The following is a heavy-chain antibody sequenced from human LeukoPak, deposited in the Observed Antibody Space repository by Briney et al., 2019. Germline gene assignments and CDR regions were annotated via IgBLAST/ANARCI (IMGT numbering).Heavy chain of an antibody. CDR2: IWYDGSNK. V-gene: IGHV3-33*01. D-gene: IGHD3-3*01. CDR1: GFTFSSYG. J-gene: IGHJ4*02. Sequence: GGSLRLSCAASGFTFSSYGMHWVRQAPGKGLEWVAVIWYDGSNKYYADSVKGRFTISRDNSKNTLYLQMNSLRAEDTAVYYCARADLYYDFWSGYYFDYWGQGTLVTVSS. CDR3: ARADLYYDFWSGYYFDY.